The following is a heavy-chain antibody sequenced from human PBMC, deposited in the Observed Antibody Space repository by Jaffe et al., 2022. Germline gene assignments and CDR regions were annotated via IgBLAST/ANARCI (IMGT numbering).Heavy chain of an antibody. CDR1: GGSFSGYY. Sequence: QVQLQQWGAGLLKPSETLSLTCAVYGGSFSGYYWSWIRQPPGKGLEWIGEINHSGSTNYNPSLKSRVTISVDTSKNQFSLKLSSVTAADTAVYYCAAVGGYSGYDRNDAFDIWGQGTMVTVSS. V-gene: IGHV4-34*01. J-gene: IGHJ3*02. CDR3: AAVGGYSGYDRNDAFDI. D-gene: IGHD5-12*01. CDR2: INHSGST.